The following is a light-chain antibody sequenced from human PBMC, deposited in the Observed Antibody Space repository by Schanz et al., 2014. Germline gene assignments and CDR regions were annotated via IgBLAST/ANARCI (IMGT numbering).Light chain of an antibody. CDR1: QSITDW. J-gene: IGKJ1*01. Sequence: DIQMTQSPSSLSASVGDRVTITCRASQSITDWLAWYQQKPGKAPNLLIYGASTLQEGVPSRFSASGSGTDFTLTISCLQSEDFATYYCQQYESYPRTFGQGTKVEIK. CDR3: QQYESYPRT. V-gene: IGKV1-5*01. CDR2: GAS.